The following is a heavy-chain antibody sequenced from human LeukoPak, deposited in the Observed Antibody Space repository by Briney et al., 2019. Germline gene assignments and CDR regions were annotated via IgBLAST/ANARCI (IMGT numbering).Heavy chain of an antibody. CDR2: ISSSGSTI. CDR3: AKGSAYGDYYYYGMDV. V-gene: IGHV3-11*01. Sequence: PGGSLRLSCAASGFTFSDYYMSWIRQAPGKGLEWVSYISSSGSTIYYADSVKGRFTISRDNAKNSLYLQMNSLRAEDTAVYYCAKGSAYGDYYYYGMDVWGQGTTVTVSS. J-gene: IGHJ6*02. CDR1: GFTFSDYY. D-gene: IGHD4-17*01.